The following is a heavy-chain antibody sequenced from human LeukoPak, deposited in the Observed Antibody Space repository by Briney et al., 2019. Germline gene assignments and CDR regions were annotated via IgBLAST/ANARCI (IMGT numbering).Heavy chain of an antibody. Sequence: GGSLRLSCAASGFTFSSYGMHWVRQAPGKGLEWVEVIWYDGSNKYYADSVKGRFTISRDNSKNTLYLQMNSLRAEDTAVYYCARDVAYGQYYFAYWGQGTLVTVSS. CDR3: ARDVAYGQYYFAY. J-gene: IGHJ4*02. CDR2: IWYDGSNK. V-gene: IGHV3-33*01. D-gene: IGHD4-17*01. CDR1: GFTFSSYG.